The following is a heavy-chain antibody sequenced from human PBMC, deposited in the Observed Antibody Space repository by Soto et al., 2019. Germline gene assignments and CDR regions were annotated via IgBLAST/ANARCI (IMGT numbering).Heavy chain of an antibody. CDR2: IYHSGST. CDR3: AREGMAVAGFDY. V-gene: IGHV4-4*02. Sequence: QVQLQESGPGLVKPSGTLSLTCAVSGGSISSSNWWSWVRQPPGKGLEWIGEIYHSGSTNYNPSLKSRVTIXVXTSKNQFSLKLSSVTAADTAVYYCAREGMAVAGFDYWGQGTLVTVSS. J-gene: IGHJ4*02. D-gene: IGHD6-19*01. CDR1: GGSISSSNW.